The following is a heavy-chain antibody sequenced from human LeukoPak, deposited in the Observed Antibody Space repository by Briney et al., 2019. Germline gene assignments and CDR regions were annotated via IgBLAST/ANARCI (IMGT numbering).Heavy chain of an antibody. V-gene: IGHV3-7*01. D-gene: IGHD2-21*02. J-gene: IGHJ6*03. Sequence: GGSLRLSCAASGFTFSSYWMSWVRQAPGKGLEWVANIKQDGSEKYYVDSVKGRFTISRDNAKNSLYLQMNSLRAEDTAVYYCARDRRYCGGDCPYYYYYMDVWGKGTTVTISS. CDR1: GFTFSSYW. CDR3: ARDRRYCGGDCPYYYYYMDV. CDR2: IKQDGSEK.